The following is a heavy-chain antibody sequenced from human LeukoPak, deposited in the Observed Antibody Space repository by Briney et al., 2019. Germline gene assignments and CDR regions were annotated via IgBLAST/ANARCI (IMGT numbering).Heavy chain of an antibody. V-gene: IGHV4-34*01. CDR1: GGSISSGGYS. Sequence: PSETLSLTCAVSGGSISSGGYSWSWIRQPPGKGLEWIGEINHSGSTNYNPSLKSRVTISVDTSKNQFSLKLSSVTAADTAVYYCARASITMVRGDAFFAYWGQGTLVTVSS. CDR3: ARASITMVRGDAFFAY. CDR2: INHSGST. D-gene: IGHD3-10*01. J-gene: IGHJ4*02.